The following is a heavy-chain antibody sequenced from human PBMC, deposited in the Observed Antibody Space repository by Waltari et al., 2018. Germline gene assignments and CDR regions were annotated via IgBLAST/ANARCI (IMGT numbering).Heavy chain of an antibody. V-gene: IGHV3-30*02. CDR3: ARDRGGYGDFVSWFDP. D-gene: IGHD3-22*01. CDR2: IRHDGTYT. CDR1: GFTFSDYG. Sequence: QLVESGGGVVQPGGSLRISCVVSGFTFSDYGIHWVRQAPGKGLGWVSFIRHDGTYTYYADSVKGRFGISRDNSKNTAYLQMDSLGPEDTAVYSCARDRGGYGDFVSWFDPWGQGTLVTVSS. J-gene: IGHJ5*02.